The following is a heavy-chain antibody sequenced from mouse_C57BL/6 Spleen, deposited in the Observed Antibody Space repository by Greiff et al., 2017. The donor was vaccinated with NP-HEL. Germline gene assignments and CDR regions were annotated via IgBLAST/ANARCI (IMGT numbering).Heavy chain of an antibody. CDR1: GYTFTDYE. Sequence: VQLQQSGAELVRPGASVTLSCKASGYTFTDYEMHWVKQTPVHGLEWIGAIDPETGGTAYNQKFKGKAILTADKSSSTAYMELRSLTSEDSAVYYCTRCTTVGDYWGQGTTLTVSS. J-gene: IGHJ2*01. CDR3: TRCTTVGDY. D-gene: IGHD1-1*01. CDR2: IDPETGGT. V-gene: IGHV1-15*01.